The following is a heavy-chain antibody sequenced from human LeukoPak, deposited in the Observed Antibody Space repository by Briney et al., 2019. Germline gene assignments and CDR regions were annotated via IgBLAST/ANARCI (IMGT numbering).Heavy chain of an antibody. Sequence: QPGGSLRLSCAASGFTFSSYAMSWVRQAPGKGLEWVSAISGSGGSTYYADSVKGRFTISRENSKNTLYLQMNSLRAEDTAVYYCAKGGDMITFGGVIVPDYWGQGTLVTVSS. CDR1: GFTFSSYA. CDR2: ISGSGGST. D-gene: IGHD3-16*02. J-gene: IGHJ4*02. V-gene: IGHV3-23*01. CDR3: AKGGDMITFGGVIVPDY.